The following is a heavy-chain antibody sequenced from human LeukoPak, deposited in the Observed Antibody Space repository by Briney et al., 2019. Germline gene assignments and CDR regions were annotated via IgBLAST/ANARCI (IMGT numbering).Heavy chain of an antibody. D-gene: IGHD6-13*01. Sequence: LRLSCAASGFTFSSYEMNWVRQAPGKGLEWLALIYWDDDKRYSPSLKSRLTITKDTSKNQVVLTMTNMDPVDTATYYCAHRYSSSWYKEGNWFDPWGQGTLVTVSS. CDR2: IYWDDDK. CDR1: GFTFSSYEMN. J-gene: IGHJ5*02. CDR3: AHRYSSSWYKEGNWFDP. V-gene: IGHV2-5*08.